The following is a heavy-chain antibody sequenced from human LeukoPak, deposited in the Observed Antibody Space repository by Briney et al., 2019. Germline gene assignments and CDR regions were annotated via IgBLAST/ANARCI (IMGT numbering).Heavy chain of an antibody. J-gene: IGHJ6*02. CDR1: GGTFSTYA. Sequence: ASVKVSCKASGGTFSTYAINWVRQAPGQGLEWMGGIIPIFGTANYAQKFQGRVTITADESTSTAYMELSSLRSEDTAVYYCARDPRRDYYDSSGEHYYYYGMDVWGQGTTVTVSS. D-gene: IGHD3-22*01. V-gene: IGHV1-69*13. CDR3: ARDPRRDYYDSSGEHYYYYGMDV. CDR2: IIPIFGTA.